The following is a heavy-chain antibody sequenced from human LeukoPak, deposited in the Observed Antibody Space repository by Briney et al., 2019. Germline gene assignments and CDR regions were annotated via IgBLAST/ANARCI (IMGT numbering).Heavy chain of an antibody. CDR1: GYSISSGYY. D-gene: IGHD1-1*01. CDR2: IYHSGST. Sequence: SETLSLTCTVSGYSISSGYYWDWIRQPPGKGLEWIGSIYHSGSTYYNPSLKSRVTISVDTSKNQFSLKLSSVTAADTAVYYCASSMTAGTFDYWGQGTLVTVSS. J-gene: IGHJ4*02. V-gene: IGHV4-38-2*02. CDR3: ASSMTAGTFDY.